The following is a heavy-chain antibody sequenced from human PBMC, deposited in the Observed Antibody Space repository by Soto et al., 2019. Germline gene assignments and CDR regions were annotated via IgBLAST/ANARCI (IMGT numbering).Heavy chain of an antibody. Sequence: SETLSLTCTVSGGSISSYYWSWIQQPPGKGLEWIGYIYYSGSTNYNPSLKSRVTISVDTSKNQFSLKLSSVTAADTAVYYCARAGYCSSTSCRERNWFDPWGQGTLVTVSS. J-gene: IGHJ5*02. D-gene: IGHD2-2*03. CDR3: ARAGYCSSTSCRERNWFDP. V-gene: IGHV4-59*01. CDR1: GGSISSYY. CDR2: IYYSGST.